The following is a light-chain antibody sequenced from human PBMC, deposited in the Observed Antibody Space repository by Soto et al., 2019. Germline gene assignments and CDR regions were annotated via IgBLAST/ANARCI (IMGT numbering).Light chain of an antibody. Sequence: IRLTQSPTSLSASVGDRVTITCQASQYIGNYLNWYQQKPGEAPRLLISDASNLEPGVPSRFSGRGSGADFTFIISSLQPEDVATYSCQQYDNIILSFGGGTKVDIK. V-gene: IGKV1-33*01. J-gene: IGKJ4*01. CDR2: DAS. CDR3: QQYDNIILS. CDR1: QYIGNY.